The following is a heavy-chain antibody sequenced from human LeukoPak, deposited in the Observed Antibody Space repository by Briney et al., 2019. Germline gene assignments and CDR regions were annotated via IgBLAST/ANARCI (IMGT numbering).Heavy chain of an antibody. Sequence: SSETLSLTCTVSGGSISSHYWSWIRQPAGKGLEWIGRIFTSGSTNYNPSLKSRVTMSVDTSKNEFSLKISSVTAADTAVYYCAREYPAGSGYWLAYFDYWGQGTLVTVSS. CDR1: GGSISSHY. CDR2: IFTSGST. J-gene: IGHJ4*02. D-gene: IGHD3-3*01. V-gene: IGHV4-4*07. CDR3: AREYPAGSGYWLAYFDY.